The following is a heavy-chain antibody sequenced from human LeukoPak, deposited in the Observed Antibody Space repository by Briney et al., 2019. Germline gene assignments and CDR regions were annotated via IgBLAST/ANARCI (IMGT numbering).Heavy chain of an antibody. Sequence: ASVKVSCKASGYTFTGYYMHWVRQAPGQGLEWMGWINPNSGGTNYAQKFQGRVTMTRDTSISTAYMEPSRLRSDDTAVYYCASHPSSGWYSLWYWGQGTLVTVSS. CDR3: ASHPSSGWYSLWY. J-gene: IGHJ4*02. V-gene: IGHV1-2*02. CDR1: GYTFTGYY. CDR2: INPNSGGT. D-gene: IGHD6-19*01.